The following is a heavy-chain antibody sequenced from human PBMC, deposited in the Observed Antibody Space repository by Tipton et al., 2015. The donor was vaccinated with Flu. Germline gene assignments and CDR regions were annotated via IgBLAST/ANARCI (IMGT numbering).Heavy chain of an antibody. V-gene: IGHV3-11*01. Sequence: SLRLSCAASGFTLSDYYMSWIRQAPGKGLEWVSFISSSGIPIYYADSVKGRFTISRDSAENSLYLQMNSLRADDTAVYYCARDTGDSVRGVIDYWGQGTLVTVSS. CDR2: ISSSGIPI. CDR3: ARDTGDSVRGVIDY. J-gene: IGHJ4*02. CDR1: GFTLSDYY. D-gene: IGHD3-10*02.